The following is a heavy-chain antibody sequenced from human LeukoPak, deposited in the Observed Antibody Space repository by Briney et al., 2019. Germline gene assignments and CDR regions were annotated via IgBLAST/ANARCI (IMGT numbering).Heavy chain of an antibody. J-gene: IGHJ4*02. Sequence: GESLKISCKGSGYSFTSYWIGWVRQMPGKGLEWMGIIYPGDSDTRYSPSFQGQVTISADKSISTAYLQWSSLKASDTAMYYCARRLVGATVGFGFDYWGQGTLVTVSS. CDR3: ARRLVGATVGFGFDY. CDR2: IYPGDSDT. V-gene: IGHV5-51*01. CDR1: GYSFTSYW. D-gene: IGHD1-26*01.